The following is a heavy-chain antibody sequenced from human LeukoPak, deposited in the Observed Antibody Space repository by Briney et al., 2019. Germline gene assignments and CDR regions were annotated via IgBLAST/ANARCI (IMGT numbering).Heavy chain of an antibody. CDR2: MNPNSGNA. D-gene: IGHD3-10*01. Sequence: ASVKVSCKASGYTFTSCDISWVRQATGQGLEWMGWMNPNSGNAGYAQRFQGRVTMTRNNSISTAYMELTSLRSEDTAVYYCGRPLQRGSWTQRALDYWGQGTLVTVSS. CDR3: GRPLQRGSWTQRALDY. V-gene: IGHV1-8*01. J-gene: IGHJ4*02. CDR1: GYTFTSCD.